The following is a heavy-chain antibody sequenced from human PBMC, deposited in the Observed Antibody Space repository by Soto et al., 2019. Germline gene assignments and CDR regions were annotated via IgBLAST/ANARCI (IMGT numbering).Heavy chain of an antibody. J-gene: IGHJ4*02. Sequence: PGESLKISCADSGFTFSSYAMHWVRQAPGKGLEWVAVISYDGSNKYYADSVKGRFTISRDNSKNTLYLQMNSLRAEDTAVYYCAGSRYSGSSGFDYWGQGTLVTVSS. CDR3: AGSRYSGSSGFDY. CDR2: ISYDGSNK. CDR1: GFTFSSYA. D-gene: IGHD1-26*01. V-gene: IGHV3-30-3*01.